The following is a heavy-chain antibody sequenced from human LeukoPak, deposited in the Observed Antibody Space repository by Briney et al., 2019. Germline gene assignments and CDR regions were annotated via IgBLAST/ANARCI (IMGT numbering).Heavy chain of an antibody. CDR3: ARAAYYYDSSGYSYQYYSYYMDV. V-gene: IGHV3-11*01. CDR1: GFTFSDNY. CDR2: ISGDGSTI. Sequence: GGSLRLSCVASGFTFSDNYMSWIRQAPGKGLEWVSSISGDGSTIYYADSVKGRFTIFRDNAKNSLYLQMNSLRAEDTAVYYCARAAYYYDSSGYSYQYYSYYMDVWGKGTTVTVSS. D-gene: IGHD3-22*01. J-gene: IGHJ6*03.